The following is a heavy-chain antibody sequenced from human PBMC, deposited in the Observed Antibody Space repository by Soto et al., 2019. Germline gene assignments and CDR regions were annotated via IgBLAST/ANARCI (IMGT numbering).Heavy chain of an antibody. D-gene: IGHD4-17*01. CDR1: GGSITSGGDS. CDR3: ARGGATTVAPFWYFDL. V-gene: IGHV4-30-2*01. Sequence: QLQLQESGSGLIKSSETLSLTCTVSGGSITSGGDSWSWVRQPPGKGPEWIGYIFWRGHSHHNPSLKGRLTISIERSRNQFSLKLRSVTAADTATYFCARGGATTVAPFWYFDLWGRGTLVTVSS. J-gene: IGHJ2*01. CDR2: IFWRGHS.